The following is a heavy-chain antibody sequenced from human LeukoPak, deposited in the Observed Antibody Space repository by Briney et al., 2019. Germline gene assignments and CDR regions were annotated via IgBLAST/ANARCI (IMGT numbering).Heavy chain of an antibody. CDR1: GGSISSSSYY. J-gene: IGHJ4*02. CDR3: ARQRYYDFWSAPLLPASAFDY. CDR2: IYYSGST. V-gene: IGHV4-39*01. D-gene: IGHD3-3*01. Sequence: PSETLSLTCTVSGGSISSSSYYWGWIRQPPGKGLEWIVSIYYSGSTYYNPSLKSRITISVNTSKNQFSLKLSSVTAADTAVYYCARQRYYDFWSAPLLPASAFDYWGQGTLVTVSS.